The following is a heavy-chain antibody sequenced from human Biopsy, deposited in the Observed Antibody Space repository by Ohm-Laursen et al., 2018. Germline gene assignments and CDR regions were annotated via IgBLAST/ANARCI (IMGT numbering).Heavy chain of an antibody. CDR3: ARHPTGFWFDP. V-gene: IGHV4-39*01. J-gene: IGHJ5*02. CDR2: IYNTETT. Sequence: SETLSLTCTVSGGSISSSTTYYWAWLRQPPGKGLEWIGSIYNTETTFYNPSLKSRVTISVDTSTNQFSLKVSSVTAADTALYFCARHPTGFWFDPWGHGILVTVSS. CDR1: GGSISSSTTYY.